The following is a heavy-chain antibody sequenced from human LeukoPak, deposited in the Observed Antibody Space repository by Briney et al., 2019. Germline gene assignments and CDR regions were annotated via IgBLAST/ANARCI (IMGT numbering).Heavy chain of an antibody. CDR2: IYYSGST. CDR3: ARGIQANYDFWSGSFVYYYMDV. D-gene: IGHD3-3*01. V-gene: IGHV4-59*01. CDR1: GGSISSYY. Sequence: SETLSLTCTVSGGSISSYYWSWIRQPPGKGLEWIGYIYYSGSTNYNPSLKSRVTISVDTSKNQFSLKLSSVTAADTAVYYCARGIQANYDFWSGSFVYYYMDVWGKGTTVTVSS. J-gene: IGHJ6*03.